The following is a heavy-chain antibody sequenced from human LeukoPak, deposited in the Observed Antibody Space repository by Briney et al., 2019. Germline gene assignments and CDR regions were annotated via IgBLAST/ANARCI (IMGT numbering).Heavy chain of an antibody. CDR3: ARHFGDYVRFFDY. V-gene: IGHV4-34*01. D-gene: IGHD4-17*01. CDR1: GGSISSGGYS. Sequence: PSETLSLTCAVSGGSISSGGYSWSWIRQPPGKGLEWIGEINHSGSTNYNPSLKSRVTISVDTSKNQFSLKLSSVTAADTAVYYCARHFGDYVRFFDYWGQGTLVTVSS. J-gene: IGHJ4*02. CDR2: INHSGST.